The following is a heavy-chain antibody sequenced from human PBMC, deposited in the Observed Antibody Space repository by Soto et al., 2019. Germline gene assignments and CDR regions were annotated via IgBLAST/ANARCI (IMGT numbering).Heavy chain of an antibody. V-gene: IGHV3-23*01. Sequence: EVQLLESGGGLVQPGGSLRLSCAASGFTFSNYAMSWVRQAPGKGLEWVSGITGGGDYTYYAASVKGRLTTSRDNSKNTVFLQINSLSPDDTAVYYFARSSIYYGSEVGGQGTTVTGSS. D-gene: IGHD2-2*01. CDR1: GFTFSNYA. CDR3: ARSSIYYGSEV. J-gene: IGHJ6*02. CDR2: ITGGGDYT.